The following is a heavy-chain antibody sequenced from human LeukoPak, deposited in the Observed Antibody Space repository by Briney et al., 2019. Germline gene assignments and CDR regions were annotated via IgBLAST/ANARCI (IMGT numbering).Heavy chain of an antibody. J-gene: IGHJ4*02. V-gene: IGHV3-23*01. CDR1: GFTFKMFA. Sequence: GGSLRLSCAASGFTFKMFAMSWVRQAPGKGPEWVSGINGGGGHAYYADSVEGRFAISRDNSKNMVYLQMNSLGVDDTAVYFCAKDDSMTFDHFDSWGQGILVTVSS. CDR2: INGGGGHA. CDR3: AKDDSMTFDHFDS. D-gene: IGHD4-11*01.